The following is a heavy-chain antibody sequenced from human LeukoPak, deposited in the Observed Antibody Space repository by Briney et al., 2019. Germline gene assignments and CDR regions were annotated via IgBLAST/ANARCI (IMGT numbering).Heavy chain of an antibody. V-gene: IGHV3-30*02. CDR2: TRYDGSNK. CDR1: GFTLSTYD. D-gene: IGHD3-9*01. CDR3: ANINFDYLDNY. J-gene: IGHJ4*02. Sequence: GWSLRLSCAASGFTLSTYDMHWVRQAPGRGLEWVAFTRYDGSNKYYADSVKGRFTVSRDNSKNTLYLQMNSLRAEDTAVYYCANINFDYLDNYWGQGTLVTVSS.